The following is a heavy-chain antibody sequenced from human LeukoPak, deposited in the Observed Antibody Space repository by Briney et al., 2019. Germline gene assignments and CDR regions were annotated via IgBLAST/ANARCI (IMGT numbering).Heavy chain of an antibody. CDR1: GFLFSTYY. CDR2: IGNDGSDK. J-gene: IGHJ1*01. Sequence: PGGSLRLSCTVSGFLFSTYYMGWLRQTAGKGLEWVAMIGNDGSDKYYVGSLKGRFTISRDNAKNSLFLQMSSLTAEDTALYYCAFPVREPQLWGRGTLVTVSS. V-gene: IGHV3-7*01. D-gene: IGHD3-10*01. CDR3: AFPVREPQL.